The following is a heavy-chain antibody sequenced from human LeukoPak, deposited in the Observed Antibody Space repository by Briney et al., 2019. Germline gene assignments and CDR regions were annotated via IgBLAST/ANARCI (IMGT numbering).Heavy chain of an antibody. V-gene: IGHV4-39*01. Sequence: SETLSLTCTVSGGSISTYYWSWIRQPPGKGLELIGSKYYSGNSYYNPSLKSRVSISVDTSKNQFSLKLSSVTAADTAVYYCARLYYYYGLDVWGQGTTVTVSS. J-gene: IGHJ6*02. CDR2: KYYSGNS. CDR1: GGSISTYY. CDR3: ARLYYYYGLDV.